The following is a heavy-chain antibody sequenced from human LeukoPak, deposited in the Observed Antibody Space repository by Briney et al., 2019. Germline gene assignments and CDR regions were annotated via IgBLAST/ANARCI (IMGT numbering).Heavy chain of an antibody. J-gene: IGHJ4*02. Sequence: GGSLRLSCAASGFTFSSYAMSWVRQAPGKGLEWVSMISGSGGTTYYTDSVKGRFTISRDNSKNTLYLQMNSLRAEDTAVYYCAKRVYGSSAYYGYFDSWGQGTLVTVSS. CDR2: ISGSGGTT. CDR1: GFTFSSYA. CDR3: AKRVYGSSAYYGYFDS. D-gene: IGHD3-22*01. V-gene: IGHV3-23*01.